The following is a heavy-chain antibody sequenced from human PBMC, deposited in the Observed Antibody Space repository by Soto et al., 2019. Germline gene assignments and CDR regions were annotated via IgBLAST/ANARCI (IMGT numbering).Heavy chain of an antibody. CDR3: ARRYGYYFDY. Sequence: QVQLQESGPGLVKPSETLSLTCTVSGGSISSYYWSWIRQPPGKGLEWIGYIYYRGRTNYNPSLKSRVTRPVDTSKNQLSLKLSSVPAAHTAVYYWARRYGYYFDYLGQGTLVTVS. CDR1: GGSISSYY. J-gene: IGHJ4*02. CDR2: IYYRGRT. V-gene: IGHV4-59*08. D-gene: IGHD4-17*01.